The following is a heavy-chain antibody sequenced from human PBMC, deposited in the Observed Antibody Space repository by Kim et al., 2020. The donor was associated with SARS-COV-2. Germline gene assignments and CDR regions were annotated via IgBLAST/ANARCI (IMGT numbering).Heavy chain of an antibody. CDR1: GGSISSGGYY. Sequence: SETLSLTCTVSGGSISSGGYYWSWIRQHPGKGLEWIGYIYYSGSTYYNPSLKSRVTISVDTSKNQFSLKLSSVTAADTAVYYCARATTIFGGVIQSFDYWGQGTLVTVSS. V-gene: IGHV4-31*03. CDR3: ARATTIFGGVIQSFDY. CDR2: IYYSGST. D-gene: IGHD3-3*01. J-gene: IGHJ4*02.